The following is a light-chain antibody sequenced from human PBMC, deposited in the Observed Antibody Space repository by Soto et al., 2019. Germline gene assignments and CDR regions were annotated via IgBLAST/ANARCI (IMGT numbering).Light chain of an antibody. J-gene: IGKJ1*01. CDR2: GAF. CDR1: QSVSSN. CDR3: QQYNTWPRM. V-gene: IGKV3-15*01. Sequence: EIVMTQSPATLSVSPGERATLSCRASQSVSSNLAWYQQKPGQAPRLLIYGAFTRATGIPARFSGSGSGTEFTLTISSLLSEDSAVYYCQQYNTWPRMFGQGTRVEIK.